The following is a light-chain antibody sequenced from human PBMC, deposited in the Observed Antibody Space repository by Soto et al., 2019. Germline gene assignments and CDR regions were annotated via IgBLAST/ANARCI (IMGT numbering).Light chain of an antibody. Sequence: QSALTQPASVSGSPGQSITISCTGTSGDVGAYIFVSWYQQYPGKAPKLMIYDITNRPSGVSNRFSGSKAGNTASLTISGLQAEDEAEYYCVSFTTSKSYVFGTGTKVTVL. V-gene: IGLV2-14*01. J-gene: IGLJ1*01. CDR3: VSFTTSKSYV. CDR1: SGDVGAYIF. CDR2: DIT.